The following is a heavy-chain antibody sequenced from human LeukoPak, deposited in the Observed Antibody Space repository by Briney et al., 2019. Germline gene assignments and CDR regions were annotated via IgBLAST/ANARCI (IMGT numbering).Heavy chain of an antibody. Sequence: GGSLRLSCGASGFTFSNYGMTWVRQAPGKGLEWVSLISGSGGNTYYADSVKGRFTISRDNAKNSLYLQMNSLRAEDTAVYYCARTGYSKDAFDIWGQGTMVTVSS. D-gene: IGHD1-1*01. V-gene: IGHV3-21*01. CDR1: GFTFSNYG. J-gene: IGHJ3*02. CDR3: ARTGYSKDAFDI. CDR2: ISGSGGNT.